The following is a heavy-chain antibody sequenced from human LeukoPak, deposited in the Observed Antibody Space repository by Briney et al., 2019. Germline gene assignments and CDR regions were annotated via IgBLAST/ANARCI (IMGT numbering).Heavy chain of an antibody. V-gene: IGHV4-39*01. CDR3: ARLPSSSWLNWFDP. Sequence: SETLSLTCTVSGGSISSSSYYWGWIRQPPGKGLEWIGSIYYSGNTYYNPSLKSRVTVSVYTSKNQFSLKLNSVTAADTAVYYCARLPSSSWLNWFDPWGQGTLVTVSS. D-gene: IGHD6-13*01. CDR1: GGSISSSSYY. CDR2: IYYSGNT. J-gene: IGHJ5*02.